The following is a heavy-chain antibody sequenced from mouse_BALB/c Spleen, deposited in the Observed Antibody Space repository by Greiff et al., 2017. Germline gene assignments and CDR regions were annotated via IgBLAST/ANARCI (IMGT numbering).Heavy chain of an antibody. CDR1: GDSITSGY. CDR3: ARRYRYDAAFAY. V-gene: IGHV3-8*02. D-gene: IGHD2-14*01. CDR2: ISYSGST. Sequence: EVHLVESGPSLVKPSQTLSLTCSVTGDSITSGYWNWIRKFPGNKLEYMGYISYSGSTYYNPSLKSRISITRDTSKNQYYLQLNSVTTEDTATYYCARRYRYDAAFAYWGQGTLVTVSA. J-gene: IGHJ3*01.